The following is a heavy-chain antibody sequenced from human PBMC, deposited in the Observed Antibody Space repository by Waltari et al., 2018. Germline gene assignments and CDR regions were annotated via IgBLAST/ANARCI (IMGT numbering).Heavy chain of an antibody. J-gene: IGHJ4*02. CDR1: GFTFPNNA. CDR3: AREGPSYSGFDY. D-gene: IGHD2-21*01. V-gene: IGHV3-30-3*01. CDR2: ISYDGSKK. Sequence: QVQLVESGGGVVQPGRSLRLSGAASGFTFPNNAMHWVRQAPGKGLEWVAVISYDGSKKYYANSVKGRFTISRDNSKNTLYLQMSSLRAEDTALYYCAREGPSYSGFDYWGQGSLVTVSS.